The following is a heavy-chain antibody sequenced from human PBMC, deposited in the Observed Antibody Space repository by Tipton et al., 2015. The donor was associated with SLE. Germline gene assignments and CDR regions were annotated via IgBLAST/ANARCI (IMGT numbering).Heavy chain of an antibody. J-gene: IGHJ4*02. CDR1: GFSVSSANYY. V-gene: IGHV4-61*01. Sequence: LRLSCTVSGFSVSSANYYWSWIRQPPGKGLEWIGYIYHSGSTNYNPSLKSRVTISVDTSKNQFSLKLSSVTAADTAVYYCARLYGGANYYDSRGYYYFDYWGQGTLVTVSS. CDR2: IYHSGST. D-gene: IGHD3-22*01. CDR3: ARLYGGANYYDSRGYYYFDY.